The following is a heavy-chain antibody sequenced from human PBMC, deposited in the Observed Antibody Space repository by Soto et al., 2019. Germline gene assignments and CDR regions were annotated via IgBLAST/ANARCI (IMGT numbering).Heavy chain of an antibody. D-gene: IGHD7-27*01. J-gene: IGHJ4*02. CDR1: GYTFSAYY. CDR3: ARALTEFDY. Sequence: QVRLVQCGTEEKKPGASLRVSCKASGYTFSAYYIHWVRQAPGQGLEWMGIINPRGGDTSYAQRFQGRITMTSDTSTSTVYMELTSLRSDDTAMYFCARALTEFDYWGPGTLVTVSS. CDR2: INPRGGDT. V-gene: IGHV1-46*01.